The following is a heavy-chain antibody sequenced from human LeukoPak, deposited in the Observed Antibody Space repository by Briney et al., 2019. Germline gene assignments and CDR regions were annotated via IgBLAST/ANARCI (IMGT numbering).Heavy chain of an antibody. CDR1: GFTLSSYA. CDR2: TSSSDAGT. V-gene: IGHV3-23*01. J-gene: IGHJ4*02. D-gene: IGHD3-22*01. CDR3: ARDALTYYYDSSGYYYNY. Sequence: PGGSLRLSCAASGFTLSSYAMSWVRQAPGKGLEWVSATSSSDAGTYYADSVRGRFTISRDNSKNTLYLQMNSLRAEDTAVYYCARDALTYYYDSSGYYYNYWGQGTLVTVSS.